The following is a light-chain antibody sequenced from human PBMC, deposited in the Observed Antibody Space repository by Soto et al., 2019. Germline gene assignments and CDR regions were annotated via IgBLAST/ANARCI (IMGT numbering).Light chain of an antibody. Sequence: QSVLTQPTSVSLAPGQRVSISCTGSSSNIGAGYDVHWYQHLPGTAPKLLIYANNNRPSGVPDRFSGSKSGTSASLAITGLQAEDEADYYCQSYDSSRSPLYVFGTGTKVTVL. CDR3: QSYDSSRSPLYV. J-gene: IGLJ1*01. CDR1: SSNIGAGYD. CDR2: ANN. V-gene: IGLV1-40*01.